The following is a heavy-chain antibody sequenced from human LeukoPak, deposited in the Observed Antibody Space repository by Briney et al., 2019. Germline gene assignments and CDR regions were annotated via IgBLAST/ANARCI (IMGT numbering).Heavy chain of an antibody. D-gene: IGHD4-17*01. J-gene: IGHJ4*02. CDR1: GYTFTSYD. Sequence: ASVKVSCKASGYTFTSYDINWVRQAPGQGLEWMGWISAYNGNTNYAQKLQGRVTMTTDTSTSTAYMELRSLRSDDTAVYYCARIPTTVTTGPIDYWGQGTLVTVSS. CDR2: ISAYNGNT. V-gene: IGHV1-18*01. CDR3: ARIPTTVTTGPIDY.